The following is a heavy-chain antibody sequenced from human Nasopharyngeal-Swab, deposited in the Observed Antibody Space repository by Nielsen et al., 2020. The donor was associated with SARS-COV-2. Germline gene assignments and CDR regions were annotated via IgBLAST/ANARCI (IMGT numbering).Heavy chain of an antibody. CDR1: GGSISSYY. Sequence: SETLSLTCTVSGGSISSYYWSWIRQPPGKGLEWIGYIYCSGSTDYNPSLKSRVTISVDTSKNQFSLKLSSVTAADTAVYYCARDSWGRGVYYYYGMDVWGQGTTVTVSS. J-gene: IGHJ6*02. V-gene: IGHV4-59*13. D-gene: IGHD7-27*01. CDR3: ARDSWGRGVYYYYGMDV. CDR2: IYCSGST.